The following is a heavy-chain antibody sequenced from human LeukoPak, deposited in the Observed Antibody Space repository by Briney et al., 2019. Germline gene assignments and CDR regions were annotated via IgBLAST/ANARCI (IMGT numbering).Heavy chain of an antibody. V-gene: IGHV3-9*01. Sequence: PGRSLRLSCAASGFTFDDYAMHWVRQAPGKGLEWVSGISWNSGSIGYADSVKGRFTISRDNAKNSLYLQMNSLRAEDTALYYCAKGAGRYYSSVVRFDPWGQGTLVTVSS. CDR2: ISWNSGSI. CDR3: AKGAGRYYSSVVRFDP. CDR1: GFTFDDYA. J-gene: IGHJ5*02. D-gene: IGHD3-10*01.